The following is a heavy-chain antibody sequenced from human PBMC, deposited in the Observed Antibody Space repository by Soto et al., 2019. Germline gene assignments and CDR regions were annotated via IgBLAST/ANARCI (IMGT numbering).Heavy chain of an antibody. CDR2: INHSGST. J-gene: IGHJ4*02. CDR3: ARRTPSNYYDSSGYCDY. D-gene: IGHD3-22*01. Sequence: SETLSRTCAVYGGSFSDYSWTWIRQPPGKGLEWIGEINHSGSTNYNPSLKSRVTISVDTSKNQFSLKLSSVTAADTAVYYCARRTPSNYYDSSGYCDYWGQGTLVTVSS. CDR1: GGSFSDYS. V-gene: IGHV4-34*01.